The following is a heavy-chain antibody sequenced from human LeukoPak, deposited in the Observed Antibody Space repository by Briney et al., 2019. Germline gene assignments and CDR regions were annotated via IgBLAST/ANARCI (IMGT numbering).Heavy chain of an antibody. CDR1: GGSISSGGYS. V-gene: IGHV4-30-2*01. CDR3: ARDHGDYGNWFDP. CDR2: IYHSGST. Sequence: SETLSLTCAVSGGSISSGGYSWSWIRQPPGKGLEWIGYIYHSGSTYYNPSLKSRVTISVDRSKNQFSLKLSSVTAAGTAVYYCARDHGDYGNWFDPWGQGTLVTVSS. J-gene: IGHJ5*02. D-gene: IGHD4-17*01.